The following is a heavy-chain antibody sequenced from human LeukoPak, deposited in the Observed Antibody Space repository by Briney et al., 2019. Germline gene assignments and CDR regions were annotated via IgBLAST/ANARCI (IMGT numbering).Heavy chain of an antibody. J-gene: IGHJ4*02. Sequence: GASVKVSCKVSGYTLTELSMHWVRQAPGKGLEWMGGFDPEDGETIYAQKFQGRVTMTEDTSTDTAYMELSSLRSEDTAVYYCATEHIAAAAPTIDGDYQRRYFDYWGRGTLVTVSS. CDR2: FDPEDGET. CDR3: ATEHIAAAAPTIDGDYQRRYFDY. D-gene: IGHD6-13*01. V-gene: IGHV1-24*01. CDR1: GYTLTELS.